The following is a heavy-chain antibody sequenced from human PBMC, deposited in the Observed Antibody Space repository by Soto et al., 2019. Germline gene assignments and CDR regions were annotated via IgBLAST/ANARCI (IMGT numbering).Heavy chain of an antibody. V-gene: IGHV4-4*07. Sequence: PSETLSLTCTVSGGSISSFYWSWIRQPAGKGLEWIGRIYGGGRNNYNPSLKSRVTMSVDTSKNQFSLRLGSVTAADTAMYYCARGSSRWDYWGQGTLVTVSS. CDR3: ARGSSRWDY. J-gene: IGHJ4*02. D-gene: IGHD6-13*01. CDR1: GGSISSFY. CDR2: IYGGGRN.